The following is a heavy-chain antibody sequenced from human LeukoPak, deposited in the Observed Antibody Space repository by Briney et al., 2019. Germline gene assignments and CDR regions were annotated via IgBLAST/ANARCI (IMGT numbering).Heavy chain of an antibody. Sequence: ASVKVSCKASGYTFINYGISWVRQAPGQGLEWMAWISPYNRNTYYAQNLQDRVTLTTDTSTNTAYMELRSLRSDDTAVYYCARDELNYFEYWGQGTLVTVSS. V-gene: IGHV1-18*01. CDR2: ISPYNRNT. D-gene: IGHD1-26*01. CDR3: ARDELNYFEY. J-gene: IGHJ4*02. CDR1: GYTFINYG.